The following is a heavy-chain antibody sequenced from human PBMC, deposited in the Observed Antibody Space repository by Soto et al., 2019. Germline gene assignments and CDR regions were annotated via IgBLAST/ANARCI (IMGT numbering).Heavy chain of an antibody. CDR2: ISYDGSNK. Sequence: PGGSLRLSCAASGFTFSSYGMHWVRQAPGKGLEWVAVISYDGSNKYYADSVKGRFTISRDNSKNTLYLQMNSLRAEDTAVYYCARIGGFTVAYYYYYYMDVWGKGTTVTVSS. D-gene: IGHD4-4*01. CDR1: GFTFSSYG. CDR3: ARIGGFTVAYYYYYYMDV. V-gene: IGHV3-30*03. J-gene: IGHJ6*03.